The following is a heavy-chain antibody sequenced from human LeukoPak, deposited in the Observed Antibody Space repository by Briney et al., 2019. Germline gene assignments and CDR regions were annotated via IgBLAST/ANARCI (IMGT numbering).Heavy chain of an antibody. J-gene: IGHJ4*02. V-gene: IGHV3-7*05. D-gene: IGHD3-16*01. CDR3: VRGAGGMDY. CDR2: INQDGSEQ. Sequence: PGGSLRLSCAASGFTFSSSWMSWVRQAPGKGLGWVANINQDGSEQYYVDSVKGRFTICRDNAKSSLYLQMNSLRDEDTAVYYCVRGAGGMDYWGQGALVTVSS. CDR1: GFTFSSSW.